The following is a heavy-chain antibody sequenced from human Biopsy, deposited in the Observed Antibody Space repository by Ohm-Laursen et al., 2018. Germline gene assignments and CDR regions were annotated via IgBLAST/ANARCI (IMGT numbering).Heavy chain of an antibody. CDR3: ARVGAGAPSIDYFDY. D-gene: IGHD1-26*01. V-gene: IGHV4-59*01. CDR1: GGSIGSFF. Sequence: TLSLTCTASGGSIGSFFWSWIRQPPGKGLEWIGYIYYSGSTNYNPSLRSRVTISVDRSKNQLSLELSSVTAADTAVYYCARVGAGAPSIDYFDYWGQGALVTVSS. CDR2: IYYSGST. J-gene: IGHJ4*02.